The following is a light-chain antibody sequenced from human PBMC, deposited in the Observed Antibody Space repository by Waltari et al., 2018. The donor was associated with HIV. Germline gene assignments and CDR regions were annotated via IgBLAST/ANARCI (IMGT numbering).Light chain of an antibody. V-gene: IGLV1-51*01. J-gene: IGLJ3*02. CDR2: DNH. Sequence: QSLLTQPPSVSAAPGQHVDISCFGSSSDIGANLVSRYQHLPGGAPKLLIYDNHTLPSGVPDRFSASMSGTSATLDIAGIQTGDEGHYFCATWDNSLSIGLFGGGTKVTVL. CDR1: SSDIGANL. CDR3: ATWDNSLSIGL.